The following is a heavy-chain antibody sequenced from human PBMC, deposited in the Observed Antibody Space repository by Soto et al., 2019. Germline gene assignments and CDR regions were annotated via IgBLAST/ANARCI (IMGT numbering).Heavy chain of an antibody. Sequence: EVQLVESGGGLVQPGGSLRLSCEASGFTFRNYDMHWVRQGTGKGLEWVSGISAAGDPDYADSVEGRFTISRENAQNSFFLQMNSLRGGDTAVYYCARTDRDSYGLDVWGQGTTVIVSS. CDR2: ISAAGDP. CDR1: GFTFRNYD. J-gene: IGHJ6*02. CDR3: ARTDRDSYGLDV. V-gene: IGHV3-13*05.